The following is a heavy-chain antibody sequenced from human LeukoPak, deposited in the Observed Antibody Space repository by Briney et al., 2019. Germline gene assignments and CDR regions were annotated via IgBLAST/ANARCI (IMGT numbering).Heavy chain of an antibody. V-gene: IGHV3-7*03. CDR3: ARDFRDCSSTSCYGDAFDI. D-gene: IGHD2-2*01. CDR2: IKQDGSEK. J-gene: IGHJ3*02. CDR1: GFTLSSYW. Sequence: PGGSLRLSCAASGFTLSSYWMSWVRQAPGKGLEWVANIKQDGSEKYYVDSVKGRFTISRDNAKNSLYLQMNSLRAEDTAVYYCARDFRDCSSTSCYGDAFDIWGQGTMVTVSS.